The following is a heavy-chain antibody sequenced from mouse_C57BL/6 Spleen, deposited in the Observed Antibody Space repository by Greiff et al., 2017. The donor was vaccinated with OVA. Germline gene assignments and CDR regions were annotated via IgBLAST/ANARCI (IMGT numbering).Heavy chain of an antibody. CDR1: GYAFSSSW. J-gene: IGHJ2*01. V-gene: IGHV1-82*01. CDR3: ARNDYYGSRAFDY. CDR2: IYPGDGDT. D-gene: IGHD1-1*01. Sequence: VKLMESGPELVKPGASVKISCKASGYAFSSSWMNWVKQRPGKGLEWIGRIYPGDGDTNYNGKFKGKATLTADKSSSTAYMQLSSLTSEDSAVYFCARNDYYGSRAFDYWGQGTTLTVSS.